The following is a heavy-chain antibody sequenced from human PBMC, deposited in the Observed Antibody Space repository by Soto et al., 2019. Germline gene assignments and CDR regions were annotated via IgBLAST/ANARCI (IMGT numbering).Heavy chain of an antibody. CDR2: INSNGGYT. J-gene: IGHJ4*02. Sequence: GGSLRLSCEASGFTFSSYAMHWVRQAPGRGLEYVSTINSNGGYTQYANSVRGRFTISRDNSKSTLSLQMGSLRVEDMAVYYCARGPLKDTNIPDHFDYWGQGTLVTVSS. D-gene: IGHD2-21*01. CDR1: GFTFSSYA. V-gene: IGHV3-64*01. CDR3: ARGPLKDTNIPDHFDY.